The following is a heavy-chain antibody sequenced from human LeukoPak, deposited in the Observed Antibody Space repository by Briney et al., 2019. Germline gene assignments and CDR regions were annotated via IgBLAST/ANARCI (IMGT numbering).Heavy chain of an antibody. Sequence: GASVKVSCKASGYTLTSYGISWVRQAPGQGLEWMGWISAYNGNTNYAQKLQGRVTITADESTSTAYMELSSLRSEDTAVYYCARDASVELRYFDWLSGWFDPWGQGTLVTVSS. CDR1: GYTLTSYG. J-gene: IGHJ5*02. CDR3: ARDASVELRYFDWLSGWFDP. D-gene: IGHD3-9*01. V-gene: IGHV1-18*01. CDR2: ISAYNGNT.